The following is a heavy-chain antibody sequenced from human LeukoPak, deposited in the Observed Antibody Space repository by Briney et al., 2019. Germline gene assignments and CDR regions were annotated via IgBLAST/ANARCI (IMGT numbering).Heavy chain of an antibody. CDR3: ARETYDFWSGYYPGRGYYYYYMDV. V-gene: IGHV3-21*01. J-gene: IGHJ6*03. CDR2: ISSSSSYI. Sequence: GGSLRLSCAASGFTFSSYSMNWVRQAPGKGLEWVSSISSSSSYIYYANSVKGRFTISRDNAKNSLYLQMNSLRAEDTAVYYCARETYDFWSGYYPGRGYYYYYMDVWGKGTTVTVSS. CDR1: GFTFSSYS. D-gene: IGHD3-3*01.